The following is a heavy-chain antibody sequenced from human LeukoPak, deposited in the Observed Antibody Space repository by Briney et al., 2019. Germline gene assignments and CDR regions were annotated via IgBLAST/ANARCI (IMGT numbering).Heavy chain of an antibody. Sequence: GSSVKVSCKASGGTFSSYAIRWVRQAPVQGLEWMGGIIPIFGTANYAQKFQGRVTITTDESTSTAYMELSSLRSEDTAVYYCARVLDYYCYMDVWGKGTTVTVSS. D-gene: IGHD3-3*01. CDR3: ARVLDYYCYMDV. J-gene: IGHJ6*03. CDR2: IIPIFGTA. CDR1: GGTFSSYA. V-gene: IGHV1-69*05.